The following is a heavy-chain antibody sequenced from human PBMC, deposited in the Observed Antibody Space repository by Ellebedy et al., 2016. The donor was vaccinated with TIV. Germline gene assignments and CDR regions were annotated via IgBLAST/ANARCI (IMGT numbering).Heavy chain of an antibody. V-gene: IGHV1-24*01. CDR2: FDPEDGET. CDR3: ATTDPLLRYFDWFYHY. Sequence: AASVKVSCKVSGYTLTELSMHWVRQAPGKGLEWMGGFDPEDGETIYAQKFQGRVTMTEDTSTDTAYMELSSLRSEDTAVYYCATTDPLLRYFDWFYHYWGQGTLVTVSS. J-gene: IGHJ4*02. CDR1: GYTLTELS. D-gene: IGHD3-9*01.